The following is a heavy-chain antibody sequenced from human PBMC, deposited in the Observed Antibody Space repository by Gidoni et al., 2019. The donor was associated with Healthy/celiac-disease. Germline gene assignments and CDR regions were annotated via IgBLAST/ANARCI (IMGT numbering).Heavy chain of an antibody. CDR3: ASSTMARFDP. Sequence: QITLKESGPTPVKPTQTLTLTCTLSGVSLRTIGVGVGWIRQPPGKALEWLALIYWDDDKRYNPSLKSRLTITKDTSKNQVVLTMTNMDPVDTATYYCASSTMARFDPWGQGTLVTVSS. CDR1: GVSLRTIGVG. J-gene: IGHJ5*02. V-gene: IGHV2-5*02. CDR2: IYWDDDK. D-gene: IGHD3-10*01.